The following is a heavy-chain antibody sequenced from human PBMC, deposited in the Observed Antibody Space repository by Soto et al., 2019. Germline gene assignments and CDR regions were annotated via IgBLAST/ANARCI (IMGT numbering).Heavy chain of an antibody. CDR3: ARDWHVADYYYYYGMDV. CDR2: SYSSGST. Sequence: SETLSLTCTVSGGSFSSGSYYWSWIRQPPGKGLEWIGYSYSSGSTNYNPSLKRRVNISVDTSKNQFSLKLSSVTAADTAVYYCARDWHVADYYYYYGMDVWGQGTTVTVSS. D-gene: IGHD5-12*01. CDR1: GGSFSSGSYY. J-gene: IGHJ6*02. V-gene: IGHV4-61*01.